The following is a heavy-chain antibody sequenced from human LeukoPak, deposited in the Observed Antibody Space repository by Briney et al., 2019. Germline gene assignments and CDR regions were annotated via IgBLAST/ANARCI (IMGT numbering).Heavy chain of an antibody. D-gene: IGHD3-10*01. V-gene: IGHV4-59*01. CDR1: GGSISGYY. CDR3: ARDIYGSGSLFDY. Sequence: SETLSLTCTVSGGSISGYYWSWIRQPPGKELMGIGYTYYSRSTNYNPSLKSRVTISVDTSKNQISLKLSSVTAADTAVYYCARDIYGSGSLFDYWGQGTLVTVSS. CDR2: TYYSRST. J-gene: IGHJ4*02.